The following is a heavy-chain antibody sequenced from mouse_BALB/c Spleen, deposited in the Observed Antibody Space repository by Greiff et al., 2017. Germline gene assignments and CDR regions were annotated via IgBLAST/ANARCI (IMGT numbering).Heavy chain of an antibody. V-gene: IGHV5-17*02. Sequence: EVKLMESGGGLVQPGGSRKLSCAASGFTFSSFGMHWVRQAPEKGLEWVAYISSGSSTIYYADTVKGRFTISRDNPKNTLFLQMTSLRSEDTAMYYWSRLYDCYGGYALDYWGQGTSVTVSS. CDR3: SRLYDCYGGYALDY. CDR2: ISSGSSTI. J-gene: IGHJ4*01. D-gene: IGHD2-3*01. CDR1: GFTFSSFG.